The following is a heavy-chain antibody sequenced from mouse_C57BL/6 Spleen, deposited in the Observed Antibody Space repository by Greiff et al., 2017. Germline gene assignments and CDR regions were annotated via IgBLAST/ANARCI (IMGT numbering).Heavy chain of an antibody. J-gene: IGHJ2*01. Sequence: VQLQQSGAELVRPGASVTLSCKASGYTFTGYEMHWVKQTPGHGLEWIGEIDPETGGTDYNQKFKGKAILTADKSSSTAYMELRSLTSEDSAVXDCTRRNYGSSALDYWGQGTTLTVSS. CDR2: IDPETGGT. CDR1: GYTFTGYE. CDR3: TRRNYGSSALDY. D-gene: IGHD1-1*01. V-gene: IGHV1-15*01.